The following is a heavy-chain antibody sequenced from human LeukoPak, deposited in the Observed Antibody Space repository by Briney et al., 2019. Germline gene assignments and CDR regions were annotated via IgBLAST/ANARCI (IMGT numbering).Heavy chain of an antibody. V-gene: IGHV1-18*01. J-gene: IGHJ5*02. Sequence: ASVKVSCKASGYSCSSYGITWVRQAPGQGLEWMGWISAYNDNTKYAQKFQDRVITTRDTSTSTAYMELTRLTSDDTAVYYCARVRLPIVGTIGWFDLWGQGTPVTVSS. CDR1: GYSCSSYG. CDR3: ARVRLPIVGTIGWFDL. D-gene: IGHD5-12*01. CDR2: ISAYNDNT.